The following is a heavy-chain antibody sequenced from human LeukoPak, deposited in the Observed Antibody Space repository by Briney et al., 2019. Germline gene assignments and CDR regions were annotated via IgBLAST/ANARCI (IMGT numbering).Heavy chain of an antibody. CDR3: ARGGLPKPFDY. Sequence: GGSLRLSCAASGFTFSGSAMNWVRQAPGKGLEWVSVISGSGGSTYYADSVKGRFTISRDNSKNTLYLQMNSLRAEDTAVYYCARGGLPKPFDYWGQGTLVTVSS. D-gene: IGHD1-14*01. CDR1: GFTFSGSA. J-gene: IGHJ4*02. V-gene: IGHV3-23*01. CDR2: ISGSGGST.